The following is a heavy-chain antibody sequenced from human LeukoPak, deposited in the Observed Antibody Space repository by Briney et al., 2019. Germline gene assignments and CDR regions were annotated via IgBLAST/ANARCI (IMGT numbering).Heavy chain of an antibody. D-gene: IGHD5-18*01. CDR1: GFTFSSFG. V-gene: IGHV3-30*02. J-gene: IGHJ4*02. CDR2: IHYDGSKE. CDR3: ARPHTAMVEFDY. Sequence: PGGSLRLSCAASGFTFSSFGLHWVRQAPGKGLEWVAFIHYDGSKEYYADSVKGRFTISRDNSKNTLYLQMDSLRAEDTAVYYCARPHTAMVEFDYWGQGTLVTVSS.